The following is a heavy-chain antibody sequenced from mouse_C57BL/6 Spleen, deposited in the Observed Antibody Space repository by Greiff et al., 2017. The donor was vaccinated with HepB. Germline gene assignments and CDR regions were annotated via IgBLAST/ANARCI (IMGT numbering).Heavy chain of an antibody. D-gene: IGHD2-3*01. Sequence: QVQLKESGAELARPGASVKLSCKASGYTFTSYGISWVKQRTGQGLEWIGEIYPRSGNTYYNEKFKGKATLTADKSSSTAYMELRSLTSEDSAVYFCAREDGYRYYFDYWGQGTTLTVSS. CDR3: AREDGYRYYFDY. CDR2: IYPRSGNT. V-gene: IGHV1-81*01. J-gene: IGHJ2*01. CDR1: GYTFTSYG.